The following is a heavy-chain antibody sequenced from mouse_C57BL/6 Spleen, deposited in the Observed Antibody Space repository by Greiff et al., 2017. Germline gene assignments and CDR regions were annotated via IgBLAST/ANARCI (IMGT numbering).Heavy chain of an antibody. J-gene: IGHJ2*01. CDR2: IRNKANGYTT. Sequence: EVKLVESGGGLVQPGGSLSLSCAASGFTFTDYYLSWVRQPPGKALEWLGFIRNKANGYTTEYSASVKGRFTISRDNSQSILYLQMNALRAEDSATYYCARYSLYYGTGYYFDYWGQGTTLTVSS. V-gene: IGHV7-3*01. CDR1: GFTFTDYY. CDR3: ARYSLYYGTGYYFDY. D-gene: IGHD2-1*01.